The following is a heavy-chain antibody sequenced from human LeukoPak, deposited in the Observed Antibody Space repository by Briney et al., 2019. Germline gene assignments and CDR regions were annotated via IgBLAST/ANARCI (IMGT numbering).Heavy chain of an antibody. D-gene: IGHD3-22*01. Sequence: GGSLRLSCAASGFTFSSYGMHWVRQAPGKGLEWVAFIRYDGSNKYYADSVKGRFTISRDNSKNTLYLQMNSLRAEDTAVYYCARDGLYYYDSSGYSYSLDYWGQGTLVTVSS. CDR2: IRYDGSNK. CDR3: ARDGLYYYDSSGYSYSLDY. CDR1: GFTFSSYG. J-gene: IGHJ4*02. V-gene: IGHV3-30*02.